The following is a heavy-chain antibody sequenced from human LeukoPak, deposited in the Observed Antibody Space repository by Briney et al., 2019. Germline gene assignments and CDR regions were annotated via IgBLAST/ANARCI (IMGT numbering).Heavy chain of an antibody. J-gene: IGHJ4*02. CDR2: ISGSGGST. D-gene: IGHD3-10*01. CDR1: GFTFSSYA. V-gene: IGHV3-23*01. CDR3: AKGGDGYYDYFDY. Sequence: GGSLRLSCSASGFTFSSYAMSWVRQAPGKGLEWVSAISGSGGSTYYADSVKGRFTISRDNSKNTLYLQMNSLRAEDTAVYYCAKGGDGYYDYFDYWGQGTLVTVSS.